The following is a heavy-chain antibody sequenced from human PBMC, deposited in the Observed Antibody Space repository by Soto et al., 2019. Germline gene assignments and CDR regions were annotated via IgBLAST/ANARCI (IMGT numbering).Heavy chain of an antibody. CDR2: IIPIFGTA. CDR3: ARDNRITMVRGVISDYYYGMDV. J-gene: IGHJ6*02. D-gene: IGHD3-10*01. Sequence: QVQLVQSGAEVKKPGSSVKVYCKASGGTFSSYAISWVRQAPGQGLEWMGGIIPIFGTANYAQKFQGRVTITADESTSTAYMELSSLRSEDTAVYYCARDNRITMVRGVISDYYYGMDVWGQGTTVTVSS. CDR1: GGTFSSYA. V-gene: IGHV1-69*01.